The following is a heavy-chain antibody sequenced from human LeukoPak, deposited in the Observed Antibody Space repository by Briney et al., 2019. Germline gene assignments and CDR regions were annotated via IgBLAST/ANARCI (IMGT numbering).Heavy chain of an antibody. CDR3: AKSDGSGS. V-gene: IGHV3-23*01. CDR2: ISGSGDST. J-gene: IGHJ5*02. D-gene: IGHD3-22*01. Sequence: GGSLRLSCAASGFTFSSYAMSWVRQAPGKGLERVSTISGSGDSTYYADSVKGRFTISRDNSKNTLYLQMNSLRAEDTALYFCAKSDGSGSWGQGTLVTVSS. CDR1: GFTFSSYA.